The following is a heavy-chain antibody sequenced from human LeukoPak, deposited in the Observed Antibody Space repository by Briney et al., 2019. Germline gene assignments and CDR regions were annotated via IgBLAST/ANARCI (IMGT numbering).Heavy chain of an antibody. D-gene: IGHD6-6*01. Sequence: SVTVSCKASGGTFSSYAISWVRQAPGQGLEWMGGIIPIFGTANYAQKFQGRVTITTDESTSTAYMELSSLRSEDTAVYYCAVARSRYSSSSSPYYWGQGTLVTVSS. CDR3: AVARSRYSSSSSPYY. J-gene: IGHJ4*02. V-gene: IGHV1-69*05. CDR1: GGTFSSYA. CDR2: IIPIFGTA.